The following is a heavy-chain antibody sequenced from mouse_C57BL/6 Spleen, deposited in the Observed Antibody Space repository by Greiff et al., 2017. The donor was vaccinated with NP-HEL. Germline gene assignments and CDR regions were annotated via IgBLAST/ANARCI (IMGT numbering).Heavy chain of an antibody. J-gene: IGHJ4*01. CDR1: GFTFSSYG. V-gene: IGHV5-6*01. D-gene: IGHD2-4*01. Sequence: EVMLVESGGDLVKPGGSLKLSCAASGFTFSSYGMSWVRPTPDKRLEWVATISSGGSYTYYPDSVKGRFTISRDNAKNTLYLQMSSLKSEDTAMYYCARQDDYDGPSYAMDYWGQGTSVTVSS. CDR3: ARQDDYDGPSYAMDY. CDR2: ISSGGSYT.